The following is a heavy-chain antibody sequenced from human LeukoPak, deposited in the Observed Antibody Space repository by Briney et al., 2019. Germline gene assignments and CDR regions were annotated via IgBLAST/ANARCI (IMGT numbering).Heavy chain of an antibody. Sequence: PEASVKVSCQVSGNSLSETSIHWVRQAPGQWLEWMGGFDPEDGEPIFAQRFQGRFSMTEDTSADTAYMELSSLRPEDTAVYYCATADKWEPLDYWGQGTLVTVSS. CDR2: FDPEDGEP. CDR3: ATADKWEPLDY. J-gene: IGHJ4*02. V-gene: IGHV1-24*01. CDR1: GNSLSETS. D-gene: IGHD1-26*01.